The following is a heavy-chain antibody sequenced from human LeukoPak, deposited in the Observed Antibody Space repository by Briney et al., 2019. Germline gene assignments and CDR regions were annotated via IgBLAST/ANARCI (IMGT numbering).Heavy chain of an antibody. Sequence: GGSLRLSCAASGFTVSSNYMNWVRQAPGKGLEWVSIIYSGGSTYYADSVKGRFTISRDNSKNTLYLQMNSLTAEDTAVYYCARWDSSGYHRYYFDYWGQGTLVTVSS. CDR1: GFTVSSNY. J-gene: IGHJ4*02. V-gene: IGHV3-53*01. CDR2: IYSGGST. CDR3: ARWDSSGYHRYYFDY. D-gene: IGHD3-22*01.